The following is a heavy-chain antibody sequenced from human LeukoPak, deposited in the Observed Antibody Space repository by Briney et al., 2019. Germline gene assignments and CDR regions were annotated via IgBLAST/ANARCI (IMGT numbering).Heavy chain of an antibody. Sequence: GGSLRLSCAASGFTFSSYSMDWVRQAPGKGLEWVSSISSSSSYIYYADSVKGRFTISRDNSKNTLYLQMNSLRAEDTAVYYCAKPLEAAAVPLPIYDYWGQGTLVTVSS. V-gene: IGHV3-21*04. CDR1: GFTFSSYS. J-gene: IGHJ4*02. CDR3: AKPLEAAAVPLPIYDY. D-gene: IGHD6-13*01. CDR2: ISSSSSYI.